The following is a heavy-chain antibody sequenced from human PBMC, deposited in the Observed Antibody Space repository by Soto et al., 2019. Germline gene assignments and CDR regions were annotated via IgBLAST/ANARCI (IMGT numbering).Heavy chain of an antibody. CDR1: GLTVSSNY. CDR2: LYSGGST. J-gene: IGHJ4*02. Sequence: EVQLVESGGGLVQPGGSLRLSCAVSGLTVSSNYMSWVRQAPGKGLEWVSVLYSGGSTYNADSVKGRLTISRDNSKNTLYLQMNSRRAEDTAVYYCARVYGSGIPDSFDYWGQGTLVTVSS. CDR3: ARVYGSGIPDSFDY. D-gene: IGHD3-10*01. V-gene: IGHV3-66*01.